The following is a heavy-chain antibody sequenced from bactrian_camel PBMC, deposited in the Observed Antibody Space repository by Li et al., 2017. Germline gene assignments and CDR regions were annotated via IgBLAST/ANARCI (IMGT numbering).Heavy chain of an antibody. J-gene: IGHJ6*01. Sequence: HVQLVESGGGSVQAGGSLTLSCAAGRYTYKRNCMGWFRQRPGKDHEGLAVLWIGGATTTYADSVKGRFTISRDSAKKTLYLRMNRLNAEDTGRYYCAASTLPCGSRFFGQMIDRGYWAQGTQVTVS. CDR2: LWIGGATT. V-gene: IGHV3S1*01. CDR1: RYTYKRNC. CDR3: AASTLPCGSRFFGQMIDRGY. D-gene: IGHD6*01.